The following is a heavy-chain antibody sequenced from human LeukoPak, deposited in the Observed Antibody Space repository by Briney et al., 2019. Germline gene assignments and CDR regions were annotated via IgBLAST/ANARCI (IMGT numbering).Heavy chain of an antibody. CDR2: IYYSGST. J-gene: IGHJ4*02. V-gene: IGHV4-61*01. D-gene: IGHD3-22*01. Sequence: SQTLSLTCTVSGGSISSGSYYWSWIRQPPGKGLEWIGYIYYSGSTNYNPSLKSRVTISVDTSKNQFSLKLSSVTAADTAVYYCARVGYYYDSSGYAEYYFDYWGQGTLVTVSS. CDR1: GGSISSGSYY. CDR3: ARVGYYYDSSGYAEYYFDY.